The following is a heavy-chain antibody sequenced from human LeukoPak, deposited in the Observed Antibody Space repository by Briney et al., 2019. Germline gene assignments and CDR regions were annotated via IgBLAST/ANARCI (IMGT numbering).Heavy chain of an antibody. D-gene: IGHD5-18*01. V-gene: IGHV1-69*01. CDR3: ARGGTKHLWSASDY. J-gene: IGHJ4*02. CDR1: VCTFSSYA. Sequence: SSVKVSCKASVCTFSSYAISWVRQAPGQGLEWMGGIIPIFGTANYAQKFQDRVTITADESTSTAYMELSSLRSEEPAVYYRARGGTKHLWSASDYWGQGTLATVPS. CDR2: IIPIFGTA.